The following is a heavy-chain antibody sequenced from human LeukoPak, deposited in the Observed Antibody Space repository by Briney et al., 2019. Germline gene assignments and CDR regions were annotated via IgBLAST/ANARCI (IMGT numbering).Heavy chain of an antibody. CDR3: AREWQIDSYYDFWSGYYEGPFDY. D-gene: IGHD3-3*01. CDR1: GFTFSSYS. Sequence: GGSLRLSCAASGFTFSSYSMNWVRQAPGKGLEWVSSISSSSSYIYYADSVKGRFTISRDNAKNSLYLQMNSLRAEDTAVYYCAREWQIDSYYDFWSGYYEGPFDYWGQGTLVTVSS. V-gene: IGHV3-21*01. J-gene: IGHJ4*02. CDR2: ISSSSSYI.